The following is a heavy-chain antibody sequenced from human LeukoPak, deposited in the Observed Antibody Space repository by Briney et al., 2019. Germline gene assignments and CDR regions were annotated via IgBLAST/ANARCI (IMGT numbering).Heavy chain of an antibody. J-gene: IGHJ4*02. V-gene: IGHV3-15*01. CDR1: GFTFSNAW. CDR2: IKSKTDGGTT. D-gene: IGHD3-10*01. CDR3: TQGTEYYYGSGSHY. Sequence: GRSLRLSCAASGFTFSNAWMSWVRQAPGKGLEWVGRIKSKTDGGTTDYAAPVKGRFAISRDDSKNTLYLQMNSLKTEDTAVYYCTQGTEYYYGSGSHYWGQGTLVTVSS.